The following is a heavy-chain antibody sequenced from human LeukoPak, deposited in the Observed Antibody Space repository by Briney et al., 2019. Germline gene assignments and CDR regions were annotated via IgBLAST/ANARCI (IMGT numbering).Heavy chain of an antibody. CDR2: IKPDSGSS. CDR3: ARARVPIAVAGLYYFDY. V-gene: IGHV1-2*02. CDR1: GYTFTAYY. J-gene: IGHJ4*02. Sequence: GASVKVSCKASGYTFTAYYIHWLRQAPGQGPERMGWIKPDSGSSHYAQKFQGRVTMTRDTSSNSAYMDLTRLKSDDTAVYYCARARVPIAVAGLYYFDYWGQGALVTVSS. D-gene: IGHD6-19*01.